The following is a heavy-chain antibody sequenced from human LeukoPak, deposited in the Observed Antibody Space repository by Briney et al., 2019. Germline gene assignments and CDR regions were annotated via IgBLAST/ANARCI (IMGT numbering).Heavy chain of an antibody. Sequence: GGSLRLSCAASGITFSSYMLTWVRQAPGKGLEWVAVISYDGSNKYYADSVKGRFTISRDNSKNTLYLQMNSLRAEDTAVYYCAKDAYYYDSSGYALGYWGQGTLVTVSS. CDR2: ISYDGSNK. CDR3: AKDAYYYDSSGYALGY. J-gene: IGHJ4*02. D-gene: IGHD3-22*01. V-gene: IGHV3-30*18. CDR1: GITFSSYM.